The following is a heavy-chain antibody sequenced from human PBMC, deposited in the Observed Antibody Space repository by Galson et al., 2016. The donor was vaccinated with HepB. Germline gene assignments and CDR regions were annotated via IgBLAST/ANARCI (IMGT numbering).Heavy chain of an antibody. CDR3: ARSTRSTSSRFDS. CDR1: GGSIRSGSYY. V-gene: IGHV4-61*02. Sequence: LTCTVSGGSIRSGSYYWSWIRQPAGKGLEWIGRVYSTGSTNYNPSLKSRITISLNTSKNQFSLKLTSVTAADTAVYYCARSTRSTSSRFDSWGQGTLVTVSS. J-gene: IGHJ4*02. D-gene: IGHD6-6*01. CDR2: VYSTGST.